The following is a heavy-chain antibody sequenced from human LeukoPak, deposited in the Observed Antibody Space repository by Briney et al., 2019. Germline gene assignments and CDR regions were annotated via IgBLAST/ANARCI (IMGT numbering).Heavy chain of an antibody. CDR3: ARSDTSYYYDSSTGYGMDV. Sequence: GGSLRLSCAASGFTFGSYGMHWVRQAPGKGLEWVAVIWYDGSNKYYADSVKGRFTISRDNSKNTLYLQMNSLRAEGTAVYYCARSDTSYYYDSSTGYGMDVWGQGTTVTVSS. V-gene: IGHV3-33*01. CDR2: IWYDGSNK. D-gene: IGHD3-22*01. CDR1: GFTFGSYG. J-gene: IGHJ6*02.